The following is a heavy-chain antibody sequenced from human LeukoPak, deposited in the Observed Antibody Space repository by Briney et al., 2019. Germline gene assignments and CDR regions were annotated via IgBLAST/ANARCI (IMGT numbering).Heavy chain of an antibody. D-gene: IGHD4-11*01. CDR3: ARHARDYSTWTPYDFDY. Sequence: SETLSLTCAVYGGSFSGYYWSWIRQPPGKGLEWIGSIYYSGSTYYNPSLKSRVTISVDTSKNQFSLKLNSVTAADTAVYYCARHARDYSTWTPYDFDYWGQGTLVTVSS. V-gene: IGHV4-34*01. CDR2: IYYSGST. J-gene: IGHJ4*02. CDR1: GGSFSGYY.